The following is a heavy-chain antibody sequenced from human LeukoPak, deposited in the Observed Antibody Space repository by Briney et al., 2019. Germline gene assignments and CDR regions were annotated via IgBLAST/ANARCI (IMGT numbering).Heavy chain of an antibody. CDR3: AKLVLFVAAAGTAPDAFDI. Sequence: ASVKVSCKASGGTFSSYAISWVRQAPGQGLEWMGGIIPIFGTANYAQKFQGRVTITADESTSTAYMELSSLRSEDTAVYYCAKLVLFVAAAGTAPDAFDIWGQGTMVPVSS. CDR2: IIPIFGTA. V-gene: IGHV1-69*13. CDR1: GGTFSSYA. D-gene: IGHD6-13*01. J-gene: IGHJ3*02.